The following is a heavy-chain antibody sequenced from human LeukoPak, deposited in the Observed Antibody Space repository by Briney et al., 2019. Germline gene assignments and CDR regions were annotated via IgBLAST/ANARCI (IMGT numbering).Heavy chain of an antibody. Sequence: PGGSLRLSCAASGFTFSSYWMSWVRQAPGKGLEWVANINKDGGEKYYVDSVKGRFTISRDNAKSTLYLQMNSLRGEDTAVYYCARDLLGSHNYVFDYGGKGTLVTVSS. J-gene: IGHJ4*02. CDR3: ARDLLGSHNYVFDY. CDR2: INKDGGEK. V-gene: IGHV3-7*01. CDR1: GFTFSSYW. D-gene: IGHD4-11*01.